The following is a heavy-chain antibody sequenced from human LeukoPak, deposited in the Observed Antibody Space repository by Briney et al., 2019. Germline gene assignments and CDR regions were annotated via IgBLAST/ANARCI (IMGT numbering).Heavy chain of an antibody. J-gene: IGHJ4*02. D-gene: IGHD2-2*01. CDR2: IKYDGSAK. V-gene: IGHV3-7*01. CDR3: ARDPPLGSCSTISCPHLDY. CDR1: GFTLSSYW. Sequence: GGSLRLSCAASGFTLSSYWMSWVRQAPGKGLEWVANIKYDGSAKYYVDSVKGRFTISRDDAKNSLYLQMNSLRAEDTAVYYCARDPPLGSCSTISCPHLDYWGQGTLVTVSS.